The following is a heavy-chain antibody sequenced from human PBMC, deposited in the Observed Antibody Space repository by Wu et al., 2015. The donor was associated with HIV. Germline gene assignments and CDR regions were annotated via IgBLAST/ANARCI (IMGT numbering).Heavy chain of an antibody. V-gene: IGHV1-69*12. CDR2: IIPIFGTA. J-gene: IGHJ6*03. Sequence: QVQLVQSGAEVKKPGSSVKVSCKASGGTFSSYAISWVRQAPGQGLEWMGGIIPIFGTANYAQKFQGRVTITADESTSTAYMELSSLRSEDTAVYYCASTTVTTYPFYYYYMDVWGQTGPRSPSP. CDR1: GGTFSSYA. CDR3: ASTTVTTYPFYYYYMDV. D-gene: IGHD4-17*01.